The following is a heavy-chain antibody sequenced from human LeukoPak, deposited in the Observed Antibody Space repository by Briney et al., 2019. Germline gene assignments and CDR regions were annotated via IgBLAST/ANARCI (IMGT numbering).Heavy chain of an antibody. D-gene: IGHD2-15*01. J-gene: IGHJ4*02. CDR3: AKDTAALSFVIDS. Sequence: PGGSLRLSCAACGFTFSNYDMTWDRQAPGKGLEWVSALSGSGNGTYYADSVKGRFTISRDNSKNTLYLRMNSLRAEDTAVYYCAKDTAALSFVIDSWGQGALVTVSS. CDR1: GFTFSNYD. CDR2: LSGSGNGT. V-gene: IGHV3-23*01.